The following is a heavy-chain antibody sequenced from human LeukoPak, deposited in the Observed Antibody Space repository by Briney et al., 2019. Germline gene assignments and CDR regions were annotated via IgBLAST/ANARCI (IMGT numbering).Heavy chain of an antibody. Sequence: GGSLRLSCAASGFIFSNYGMHWVRQAPGKGLEWVSFIRYDGSHKHYADSVKGRFTISRENSKKTLYLQMNCLRPEDTAMYYCAKDLLKEGSYGSGIDWFDPWGQGAQVTVSS. V-gene: IGHV3-30*02. CDR3: AKDLLKEGSYGSGIDWFDP. D-gene: IGHD3-10*01. J-gene: IGHJ5*02. CDR1: GFIFSNYG. CDR2: IRYDGSHK.